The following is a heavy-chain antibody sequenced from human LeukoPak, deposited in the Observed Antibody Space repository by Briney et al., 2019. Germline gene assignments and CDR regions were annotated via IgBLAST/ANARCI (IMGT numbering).Heavy chain of an antibody. J-gene: IGHJ4*02. CDR1: GYTFTGYY. D-gene: IGHD6-19*01. CDR3: ARDRTRQWLVRGAFDY. V-gene: IGHV1-2*02. Sequence: ASVKVSCKASGYTFTGYYMHWVRQAPGQGLEWMGWINPNSGGTNCAQKFQGRVTMTRDTSISTAYMELSRLRSDDTAVYYCARDRTRQWLVRGAFDYWGQGTLVTVSS. CDR2: INPNSGGT.